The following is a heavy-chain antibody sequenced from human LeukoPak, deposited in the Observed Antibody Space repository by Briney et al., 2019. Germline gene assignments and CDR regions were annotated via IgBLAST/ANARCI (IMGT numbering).Heavy chain of an antibody. V-gene: IGHV3-11*01. J-gene: IGHJ4*02. CDR3: ARRRITGLGYFDY. Sequence: PGGSLRLSCAASGFTFSDYYMSWIRQAPGKGLEWVSYISSSSTTIYYADSVKGRFTISRDNAKNSLYLQMNSLRAEDTAMYYCARRRITGLGYFDYWGQGALVTVSS. D-gene: IGHD3-16*01. CDR1: GFTFSDYY. CDR2: ISSSSTTI.